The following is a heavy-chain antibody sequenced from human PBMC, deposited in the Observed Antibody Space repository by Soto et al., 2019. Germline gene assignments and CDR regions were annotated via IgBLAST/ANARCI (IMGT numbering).Heavy chain of an antibody. CDR1: GGSISSYY. V-gene: IGHV4-59*08. CDR2: IHYSGST. CDR3: ARQRTSVVTQAYFDV. Sequence: SETLSLTCTVSGGSISSYYWSWIRQPPGKGLEWIGYIHYSGSTNYNPSLKSRVTISVDTSKNQFSLKLKSVTAADTALYFCARQRTSVVTQAYFDVWGPGSLVTVS. D-gene: IGHD2-21*02. J-gene: IGHJ4*02.